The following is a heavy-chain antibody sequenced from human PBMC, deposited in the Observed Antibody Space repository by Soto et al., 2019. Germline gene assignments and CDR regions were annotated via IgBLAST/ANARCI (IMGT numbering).Heavy chain of an antibody. V-gene: IGHV4-34*01. CDR3: ARHKAVRGDFDWLLLTYYYYGMDV. D-gene: IGHD3-9*01. J-gene: IGHJ6*02. Sequence: PSETLSLTCAVYGGSFSGYYWSWIRQPPGKGLEWIGEINHSGSTNYNPSLKSRVTISVDTSKNQFSLKLSSVTAADTAVYYCARHKAVRGDFDWLLLTYYYYGMDVWGQGTTVTVSS. CDR2: INHSGST. CDR1: GGSFSGYY.